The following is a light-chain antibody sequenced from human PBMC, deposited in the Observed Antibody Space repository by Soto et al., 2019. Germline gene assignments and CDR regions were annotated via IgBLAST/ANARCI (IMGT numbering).Light chain of an antibody. CDR3: QQRSNWPVT. CDR1: QSVNNF. V-gene: IGKV3-11*01. Sequence: EIVLTQSPATLSLSPGARATLSCRASQSVNNFLAWYRQKPGQAPGLIIYDASNRATGIPARFSGSGSGTDFTLTISSLEPEDFALYYCQQRSNWPVTFGQGTRLEIK. J-gene: IGKJ5*01. CDR2: DAS.